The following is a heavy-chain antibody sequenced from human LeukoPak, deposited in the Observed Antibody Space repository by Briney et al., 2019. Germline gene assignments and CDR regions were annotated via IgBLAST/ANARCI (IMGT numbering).Heavy chain of an antibody. J-gene: IGHJ4*02. Sequence: GRSLRLSCAASGFTFSSYGMHWVRQAPGKGLEWVAVIWYDGSNKYYADSVKGRFTTSRDNSKNTLYLQMNSLRAEDTAVYYCAKDRRGAVAELDYWGQGTLVTVSS. CDR1: GFTFSSYG. CDR3: AKDRRGAVAELDY. CDR2: IWYDGSNK. D-gene: IGHD6-19*01. V-gene: IGHV3-33*06.